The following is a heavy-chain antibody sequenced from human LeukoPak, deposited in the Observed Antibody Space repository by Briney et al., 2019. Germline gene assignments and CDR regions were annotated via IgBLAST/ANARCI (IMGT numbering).Heavy chain of an antibody. CDR2: ISDSGINT. CDR3: AKSINWNYSPFDY. CDR1: GFTFSNYA. Sequence: PGGSLRLSCAASGFTFSNYAMSWVRQAPGKGLEWVSVISDSGINTYYVDYVKGRFTISRDNSKNTLYLQMSGLRAEDTAVYYCAKSINWNYSPFDYWGQGTLVTVSS. V-gene: IGHV3-23*01. J-gene: IGHJ4*02. D-gene: IGHD1-7*01.